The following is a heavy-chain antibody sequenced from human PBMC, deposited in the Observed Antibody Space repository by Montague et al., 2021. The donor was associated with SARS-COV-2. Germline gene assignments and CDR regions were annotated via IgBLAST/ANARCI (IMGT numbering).Heavy chain of an antibody. Sequence: SETLSLTCTDSGGSISPYYWSWIRQSPGKGLECIGYTSYSGSTDYNPSLKSRVTTSIDTSKNQFSLKLSSVTAADTAVYYCARWGEYYDSPYYYYAMDVWGQGTTVTVSS. CDR2: TSYSGST. CDR1: GGSISPYY. CDR3: ARWGEYYDSPYYYYAMDV. J-gene: IGHJ6*02. D-gene: IGHD3-3*01. V-gene: IGHV4-59*12.